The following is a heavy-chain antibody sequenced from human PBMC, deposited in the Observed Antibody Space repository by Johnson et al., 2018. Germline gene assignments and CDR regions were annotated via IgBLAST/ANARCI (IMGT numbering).Heavy chain of an antibody. CDR3: AKDYGSSGWYDQGTDAFDI. J-gene: IGHJ3*02. Sequence: VQLVESGGGLVQPGGSLRLSCAASGFTFSSYAMSWVRQAPGKGLEWVSAISGSGGSTYYADSVKGRFTIAIDNSKNTLYLQMNRLRAEDTAVYYCAKDYGSSGWYDQGTDAFDIWGQGTMVTVSS. CDR2: ISGSGGST. V-gene: IGHV3-23*04. D-gene: IGHD6-19*01. CDR1: GFTFSSYA.